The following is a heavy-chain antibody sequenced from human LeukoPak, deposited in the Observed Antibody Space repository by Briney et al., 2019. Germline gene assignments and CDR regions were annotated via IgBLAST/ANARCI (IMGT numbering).Heavy chain of an antibody. CDR3: ARVGIVGATGYFDN. V-gene: IGHV3-72*01. D-gene: IGHD1-26*01. J-gene: IGHJ4*02. Sequence: GGSLRHSCAASGFTFSDHYIDWVRQAPGKGLEWVGRIRNKANSYTTEYAASVKGRFIISRDDSKNSLYLRMNSLKTEDTAVYYCARVGIVGATGYFDNWRKGTLVTVSS. CDR1: GFTFSDHY. CDR2: IRNKANSYTT.